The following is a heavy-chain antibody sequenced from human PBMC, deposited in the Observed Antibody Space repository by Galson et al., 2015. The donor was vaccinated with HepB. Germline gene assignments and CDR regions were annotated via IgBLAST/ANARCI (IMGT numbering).Heavy chain of an antibody. V-gene: IGHV3-15*01. CDR3: TTWDLASSQTCDY. J-gene: IGHJ4*02. Sequence: SLRLSCAASGFTFGSSCMTWVRQAPGKGLDWVALIRSEGDGGTTDYSAPVKGSFTISRDDSKNTLYLQIDTQRTEDTAIYYCTTWDLASSQTCDYWGPRTLVTVSS. D-gene: IGHD1-26*01. CDR2: IRSEGDGGTT. CDR1: GFTFGSSC.